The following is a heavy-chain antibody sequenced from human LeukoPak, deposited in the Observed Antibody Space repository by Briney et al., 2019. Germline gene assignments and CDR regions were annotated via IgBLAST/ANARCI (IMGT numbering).Heavy chain of an antibody. V-gene: IGHV3-23*01. CDR2: ISGGGSAT. J-gene: IGHJ6*02. CDR3: AGGAGVYYYGMDV. Sequence: GGSLRLSCAASGFTFSNYGLSWVRQAPGKGLEWVSAISGGGSATYYADSVKGRFTISRDNSKNTLFLQTNTLRADDTAVYYCAGGAGVYYYGMDVWGQGTSVTVSS. CDR1: GFTFSNYG.